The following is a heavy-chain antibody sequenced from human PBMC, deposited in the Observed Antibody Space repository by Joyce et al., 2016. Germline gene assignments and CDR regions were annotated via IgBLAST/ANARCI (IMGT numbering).Heavy chain of an antibody. CDR1: GFIFSSHS. CDR2: IRRANTYI. J-gene: IGHJ4*02. V-gene: IGHV3-21*01. CDR3: ARDVLTTVTKAYGY. Sequence: EVQLVESGGGLVKPGESLRLSCTASGFIFSSHSMTWVRQAPGKGLEGVSSIRRANTYIVHADSVKGRFTISKDNARNALYLQMNSLRAEDTAVYYCARDVLTTVTKAYGYWGQGTLVAVSS. D-gene: IGHD4-11*01.